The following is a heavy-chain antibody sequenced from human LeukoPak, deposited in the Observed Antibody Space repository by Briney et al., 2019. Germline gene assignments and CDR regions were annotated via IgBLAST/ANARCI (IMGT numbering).Heavy chain of an antibody. J-gene: IGHJ4*02. D-gene: IGHD5-18*01. Sequence: ASVKVSCKASGYTCTVHYIHWVRQAPGQGPEWMGWINPNSGDANYPQKFQGRVTMTRDTSISTAYMEMSSLRSDDTAVYFCARDKGSGYLPFDFWGQGTLVTVSS. CDR3: ARDKGSGYLPFDF. CDR1: GYTCTVHY. CDR2: INPNSGDA. V-gene: IGHV1-2*02.